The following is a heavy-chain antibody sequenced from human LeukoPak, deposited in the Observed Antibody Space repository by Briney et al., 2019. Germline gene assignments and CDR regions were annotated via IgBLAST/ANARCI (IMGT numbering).Heavy chain of an antibody. V-gene: IGHV1-58*02. CDR1: GFTFTSSA. Sequence: SVKVSCKASGFTFTSSAMQWVRQARGQLLEWIGWIVVGSGNTNYAQKFQERVTITRDMSTSTAYMELSSLRSEDTAVYYCAADRDHYYDSSGYLYYYYGMDVWGQGTTVTVSS. J-gene: IGHJ6*02. D-gene: IGHD3-22*01. CDR3: AADRDHYYDSSGYLYYYYGMDV. CDR2: IVVGSGNT.